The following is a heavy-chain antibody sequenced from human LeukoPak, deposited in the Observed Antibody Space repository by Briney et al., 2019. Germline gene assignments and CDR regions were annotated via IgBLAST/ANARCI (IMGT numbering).Heavy chain of an antibody. CDR1: GFTVSSNY. CDR3: ARADDFWSGADY. J-gene: IGHJ4*02. CDR2: IYSGGST. Sequence: GGSLRLSCAASGFTVSSNYMSWVRQAPGKGLEWVSVIYSGGSTYYADSVKGRFTISRDNSKNTLYFQMNSLRAEDTAVYYCARADDFWSGADYWGQGTLVTVSS. D-gene: IGHD3-3*01. V-gene: IGHV3-53*01.